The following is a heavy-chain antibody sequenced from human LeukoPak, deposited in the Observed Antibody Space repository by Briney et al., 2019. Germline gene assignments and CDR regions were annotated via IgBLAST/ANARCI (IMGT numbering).Heavy chain of an antibody. J-gene: IGHJ5*02. CDR1: GGSISSSSYY. Sequence: KPSETLSLTCTVSGGSISSSSYYWGWIRQPPGKGLEWIGRIYYSGSTYYNPSLKSRVTISVDTSKNQFSLKLSSVTAADTAVYYCARREQQLGWFDPWGQGTLVTVSS. D-gene: IGHD6-13*01. CDR2: IYYSGST. V-gene: IGHV4-39*01. CDR3: ARREQQLGWFDP.